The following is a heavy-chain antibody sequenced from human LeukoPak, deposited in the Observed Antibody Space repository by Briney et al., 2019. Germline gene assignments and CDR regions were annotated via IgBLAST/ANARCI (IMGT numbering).Heavy chain of an antibody. CDR1: GGSISSFY. J-gene: IGHJ5*02. V-gene: IGHV4-59*04. D-gene: IGHD3-22*01. CDR2: IYYSGST. Sequence: PSETLSLTCTVSGGSISSFYWSWIRQPPGKGLEWIGSIYYSGSTYYNPSLKSRVTISVDTSKNQFSLKLSSVTAADTAVYYCARRESDYYDSSGYFNWFDPWGQGTLVTVSS. CDR3: ARRESDYYDSSGYFNWFDP.